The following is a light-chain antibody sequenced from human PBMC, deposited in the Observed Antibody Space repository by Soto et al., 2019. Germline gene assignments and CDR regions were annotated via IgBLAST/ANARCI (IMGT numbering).Light chain of an antibody. V-gene: IGLV2-23*02. CDR1: SSDVGSYNL. CDR3: CSYAGSSTFDVV. J-gene: IGLJ2*01. CDR2: EVS. Sequence: QSVLTQPASVSGSPGQSITISCTGTSSDVGSYNLVSWYQQHPGKAPKLMIYEVSKRPSGVSNRFSGSKSGNTASLTISGLQAEDEADYYCCSYAGSSTFDVVFGGETKLAVL.